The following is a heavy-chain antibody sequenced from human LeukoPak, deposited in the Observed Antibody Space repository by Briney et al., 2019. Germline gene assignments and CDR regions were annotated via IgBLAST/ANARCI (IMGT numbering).Heavy chain of an antibody. CDR3: ARTGPRRQWLEKNNWFDP. CDR1: GGSFSGYY. Sequence: SETLSLTCAVYGGSFSGYYWSWIRQPPGKGLEWIGEINHSGSTNYNPSLKSRVTISVDTSKNQFSLKLSPVTAADTAVYYCARTGPRRQWLEKNNWFDPWGQGTLVTVSS. CDR2: INHSGST. J-gene: IGHJ5*02. V-gene: IGHV4-34*01. D-gene: IGHD6-19*01.